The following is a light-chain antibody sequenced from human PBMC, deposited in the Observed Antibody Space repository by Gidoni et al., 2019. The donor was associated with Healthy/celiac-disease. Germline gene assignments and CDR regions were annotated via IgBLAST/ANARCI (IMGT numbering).Light chain of an antibody. Sequence: QSVLPQPPSVSGAPGQRVTISCTGLRSNIGAGYDVHWYQQLPGTAPKLLIYGNSNRPSGVPDRFSGSKAGTSASLAITGLQAEDEADYYCQSYDSSLSGSNWVFGGGTKLTVL. CDR2: GNS. V-gene: IGLV1-40*01. CDR3: QSYDSSLSGSNWV. CDR1: RSNIGAGYD. J-gene: IGLJ3*02.